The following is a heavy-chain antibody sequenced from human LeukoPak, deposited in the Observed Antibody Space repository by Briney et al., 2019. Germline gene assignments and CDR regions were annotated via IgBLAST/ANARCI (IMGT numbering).Heavy chain of an antibody. CDR2: INPNSGGT. CDR3: ARVPIAAAGSWNFDY. D-gene: IGHD6-13*01. V-gene: IGHV1-2*02. CDR1: GYTFTGYY. Sequence: ASVKVSCKASGYTFTGYYMHWVRQAPGQGLEWMGWINPNSGGTNYAQKFQGRVTMTRDTSISTAYMELSRLRSDDTAVYYCARVPIAAAGSWNFDYWGQGTLVTVSS. J-gene: IGHJ4*02.